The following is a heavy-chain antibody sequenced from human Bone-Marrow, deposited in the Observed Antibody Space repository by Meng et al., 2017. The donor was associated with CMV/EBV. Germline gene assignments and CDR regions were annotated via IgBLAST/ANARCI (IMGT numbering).Heavy chain of an antibody. Sequence: ASVKVSCKASGYTFTGHYLHWVRQAPGQGVEWMGWVNPHSGAAKSAQKFHGRVTTTRDTSISTVYIVLNSLTYDDTAVYYCARESFPEYQNLDPWGQGTLVTVSS. J-gene: IGHJ5*02. CDR3: ARESFPEYQNLDP. V-gene: IGHV1-2*02. D-gene: IGHD1-14*01. CDR1: GYTFTGHY. CDR2: VNPHSGAA.